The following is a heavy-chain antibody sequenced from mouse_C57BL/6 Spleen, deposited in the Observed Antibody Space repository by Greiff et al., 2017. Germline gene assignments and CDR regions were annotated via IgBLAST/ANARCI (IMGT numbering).Heavy chain of an antibody. CDR2: IYPGDGDT. CDR3: VSLNYYGSSYYFDY. V-gene: IGHV1-82*01. D-gene: IGHD1-1*01. CDR1: GYAFSSSW. Sequence: QVQLQQSGPELVKPGASVKISCKASGYAFSSSWMNWVKQRPGKGLEWIGRIYPGDGDTNYNGKFKGKATLTADKSSSTAYMQLSSLTSEDSAVYFCVSLNYYGSSYYFDYWGQGTTLTVSS. J-gene: IGHJ2*01.